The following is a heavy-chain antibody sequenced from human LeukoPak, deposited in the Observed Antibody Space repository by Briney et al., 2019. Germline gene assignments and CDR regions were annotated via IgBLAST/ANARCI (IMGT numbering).Heavy chain of an antibody. V-gene: IGHV4-30-4*08. CDR3: ARGFYYDPAGAFDI. CDR2: IYYSGST. J-gene: IGHJ3*02. Sequence: SQTLSLTCTVSGGSISSGGYYWSWIRQPPGKGLEWIGYIYYSGSTYYNPSLKSRVTISVGTSKNQFSLKLSSVTAADTAVYYCARGFYYDPAGAFDIWGQGTMVTVSS. D-gene: IGHD3-22*01. CDR1: GGSISSGGYY.